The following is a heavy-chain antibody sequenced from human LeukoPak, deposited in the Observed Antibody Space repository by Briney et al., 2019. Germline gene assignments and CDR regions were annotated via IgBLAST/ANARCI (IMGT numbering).Heavy chain of an antibody. D-gene: IGHD3-9*01. CDR2: ISGSGGST. J-gene: IGHJ4*02. CDR1: GFTFSSYA. Sequence: PGGSLRLSCAASGFTFSSYAMSWVRQAPGKGLEWVSAISGSGGSTYYADSVKGRFTISRDNSKNTLYLQMNSLRAEDTAVYYCARGKYYDILTGPIVHFDYWGQGTLVTVSS. CDR3: ARGKYYDILTGPIVHFDY. V-gene: IGHV3-23*01.